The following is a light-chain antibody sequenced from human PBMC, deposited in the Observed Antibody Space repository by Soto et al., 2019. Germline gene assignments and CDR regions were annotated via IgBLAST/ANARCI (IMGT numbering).Light chain of an antibody. CDR1: QTVRNNY. Sequence: EIVLTQSPATLSLSPGERATLSCRASQTVRNNYLAWYQQKPGQAPRLLIYDASNRATGIPARFSGSGSGTDFTLTISSLEPEDFAVYYCQQRSNWLVTFGPGTKVDIK. J-gene: IGKJ3*01. CDR2: DAS. CDR3: QQRSNWLVT. V-gene: IGKV3-11*01.